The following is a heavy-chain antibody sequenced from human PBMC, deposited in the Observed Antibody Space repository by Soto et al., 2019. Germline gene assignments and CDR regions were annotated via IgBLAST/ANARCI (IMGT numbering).Heavy chain of an antibody. CDR3: AARHFWSGPWLDRRLDF. V-gene: IGHV4-4*02. J-gene: IGHJ4*02. CDR1: GGSINSSHW. D-gene: IGHD3-3*02. CDR2: ISHSGNA. Sequence: SETLSLTCAFSGGSINSSHWWKWVRQPPGEGLEWIGQISHSGNANYNPSLTSRVTISVDKSKNHFSLKLTSVTAADTVVYYCAARHFWSGPWLDRRLDFWGQGTPVTVSS.